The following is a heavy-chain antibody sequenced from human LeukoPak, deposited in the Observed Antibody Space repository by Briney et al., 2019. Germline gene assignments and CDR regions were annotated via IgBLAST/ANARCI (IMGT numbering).Heavy chain of an antibody. CDR2: MNPNSGYT. Sequence: VASVKVSCKASGYSFTSYDINWVRQATGQGLEWMGWMNPNSGYTGYAQRFQGRITMTRNTSISTVYMELSSLRFEDTAICYCARMTYDGSGPNPNWFDPWGQGTLVTVSS. CDR3: ARMTYDGSGPNPNWFDP. J-gene: IGHJ5*02. CDR1: GYSFTSYD. V-gene: IGHV1-8*01. D-gene: IGHD3-22*01.